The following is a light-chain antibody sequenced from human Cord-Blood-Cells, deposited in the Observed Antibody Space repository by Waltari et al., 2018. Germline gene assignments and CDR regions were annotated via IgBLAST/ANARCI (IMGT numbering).Light chain of an antibody. J-gene: IGKJ1*01. CDR3: QQYNSYST. V-gene: IGKV1-5*03. Sequence: DIQMTQSPSTLSASVGDRVTITCRASPSISSWLAWYQQKPGKAPKLLIYKASSLESGVPSRCSGSVSGTEFTLTISSLQPDDFATYYCQQYNSYSTFGQGTKVEIK. CDR2: KAS. CDR1: PSISSW.